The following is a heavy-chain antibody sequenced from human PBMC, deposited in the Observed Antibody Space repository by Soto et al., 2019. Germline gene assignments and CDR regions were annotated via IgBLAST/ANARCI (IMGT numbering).Heavy chain of an antibody. Sequence: ASVKVSCKASGYIFINYGITWVRQDPGQGLEWMGWISGYNGNTKYADNLQGRVTMTTDTSTTTAYMELRSLRSDDTAVYYCARDEVPAANWLDRWGQGTLVTVSS. J-gene: IGHJ5*02. D-gene: IGHD2-2*01. V-gene: IGHV1-18*01. CDR3: ARDEVPAANWLDR. CDR1: GYIFINYG. CDR2: ISGYNGNT.